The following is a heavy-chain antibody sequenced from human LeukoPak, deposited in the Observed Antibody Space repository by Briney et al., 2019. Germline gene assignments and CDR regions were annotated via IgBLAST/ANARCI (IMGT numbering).Heavy chain of an antibody. CDR2: INPSGGST. CDR1: GYTFTSYY. D-gene: IGHD3-10*01. V-gene: IGHV1-46*01. CDR3: ARDLITMVRGVIRYYGMDV. J-gene: IGHJ6*04. Sequence: ASVKVSCKASGYTFTSYYMHWVRQAPGQGLEWMGIINPSGGSTSYAQKFQGRVTMTRDTSTSTVYMELSSLRSVDTAVYYCARDLITMVRGVIRYYGMDVWGKGTTVTVSS.